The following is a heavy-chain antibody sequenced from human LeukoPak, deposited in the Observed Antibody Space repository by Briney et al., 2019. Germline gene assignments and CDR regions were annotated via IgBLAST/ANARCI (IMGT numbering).Heavy chain of an antibody. V-gene: IGHV1-46*01. Sequence: ASVEVSCKASGYTFTSYYMHWVRQAPGQGLEWMGIISPSGGSTSYAQKFQGRVTMTRDTSTSTVYMELSSLRSEDTAVYYCARDFNYYDSSGHLFYWGQGTLVTVSS. CDR2: ISPSGGST. J-gene: IGHJ4*02. CDR3: ARDFNYYDSSGHLFY. D-gene: IGHD3-22*01. CDR1: GYTFTSYY.